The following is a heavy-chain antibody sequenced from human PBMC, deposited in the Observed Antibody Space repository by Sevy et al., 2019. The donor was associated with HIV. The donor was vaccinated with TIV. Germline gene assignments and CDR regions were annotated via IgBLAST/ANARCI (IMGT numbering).Heavy chain of an antibody. CDR2: IYNNIGST. D-gene: IGHD2-2*01. CDR1: DDSINSYY. J-gene: IGHJ4*02. V-gene: IGHV4-59*08. CDR3: ASGAVVIGTAATPVLDF. Sequence: SETLSLTCSVSDDSINSYYWSWIRQPPGKGLEWIGYIYNNIGSTSYNPSLTSRVTISVDTSKNHVSLKLTSLTAADTAIDYCASGAVVIGTAATPVLDFWGLGSLVTVSS.